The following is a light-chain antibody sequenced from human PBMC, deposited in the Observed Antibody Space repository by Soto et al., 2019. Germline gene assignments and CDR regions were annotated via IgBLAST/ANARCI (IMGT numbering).Light chain of an antibody. CDR1: QSLQHRNGYNY. J-gene: IGKJ5*01. CDR3: MQALQTPIT. V-gene: IGKV2-28*01. CDR2: LGS. Sequence: DFVMSQSPLSLPVTPGEPASISCRSGQSLQHRNGYNYLAWYLQKPGQSPQLLIYLGSLRASGVPDRFRGSGSGTDFTLKISRVEAEDVGVYYCMQALQTPITFGQGTRLEIE.